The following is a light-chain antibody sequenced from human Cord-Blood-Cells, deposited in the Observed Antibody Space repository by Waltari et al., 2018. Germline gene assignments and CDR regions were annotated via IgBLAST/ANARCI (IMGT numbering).Light chain of an antibody. J-gene: IGLJ3*02. CDR3: CSYAGSSTWV. V-gene: IGLV2-23*01. Sequence: HSALTPPAPVSGYPGQSITLSCTGTSRVVGSFNLFSWYQQHPGKAPKLMIYEGSKRPSGVSNRFSGSKSGNTASLTISGLQAEDEADYYCCSYAGSSTWVFGGGTKLTVL. CDR1: SRVVGSFNL. CDR2: EGS.